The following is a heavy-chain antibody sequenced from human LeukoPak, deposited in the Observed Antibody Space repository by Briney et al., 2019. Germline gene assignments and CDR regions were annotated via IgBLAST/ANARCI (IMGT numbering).Heavy chain of an antibody. CDR3: ARDNDSRVPPHFDY. CDR2: IFPIFGTA. V-gene: IGHV1-69*06. J-gene: IGHJ4*02. CDR1: VGTLSRYA. D-gene: IGHD3-16*01. Sequence: SSVKVSRKASVGTLSRYAISWVRPAPRRGVEWMGGIFPIFGTANYAQNFRGRVTITADKSTRTAYMELSSLRSEDTAVYYCARDNDSRVPPHFDYWGQGTLVTVSS.